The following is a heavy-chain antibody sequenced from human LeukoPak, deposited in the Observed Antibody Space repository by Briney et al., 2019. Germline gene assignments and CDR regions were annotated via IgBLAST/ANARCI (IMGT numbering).Heavy chain of an antibody. CDR3: AKFSRRDYYYGMDV. CDR2: ISGSGGST. CDR1: EFTFSSYA. V-gene: IGHV3-23*01. Sequence: PGGSLRLSCAASEFTFSSYAMHWVRQAPGKGLEWVSAISGSGGSTYYADSVKGRFTISRDNSKNTLYLQMNSLRAEDTAVYYCAKFSRRDYYYGMDVWGQGTTVTVSS. J-gene: IGHJ6*02.